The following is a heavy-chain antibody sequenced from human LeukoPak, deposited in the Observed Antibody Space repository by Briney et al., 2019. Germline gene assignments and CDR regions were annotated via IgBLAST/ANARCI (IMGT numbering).Heavy chain of an antibody. Sequence: PGRSLRLSCAASGFTFSSYAMHWVRQAPGKGLEWVAVISYDGSNKYHADSVKGRFTISRDNAKNSLYLQMNSLRAEDTAVYYCARGSYDSSGYYYATAYYFDYWGQGTLVTVSS. CDR3: ARGSYDSSGYYYATAYYFDY. D-gene: IGHD3-22*01. CDR1: GFTFSSYA. CDR2: ISYDGSNK. J-gene: IGHJ4*02. V-gene: IGHV3-30*07.